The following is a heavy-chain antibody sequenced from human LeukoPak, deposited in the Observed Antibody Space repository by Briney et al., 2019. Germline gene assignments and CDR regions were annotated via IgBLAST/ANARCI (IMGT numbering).Heavy chain of an antibody. CDR3: ARDPSLFAGYFDY. J-gene: IGHJ4*02. CDR2: IYYSGST. Sequence: LETLSLTCTVSGGSISSYYWSWIRQPPGKRLEWSGYIYYSGSTNYNPPLKSRVTISVDTSKNQYSLKLTSVTAADTAVYYCARDPSLFAGYFDYWGQGTLATVSS. CDR1: GGSISSYY. V-gene: IGHV4-59*01.